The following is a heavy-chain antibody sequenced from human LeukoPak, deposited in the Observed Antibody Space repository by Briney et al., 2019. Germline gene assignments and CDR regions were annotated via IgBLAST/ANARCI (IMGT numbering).Heavy chain of an antibody. V-gene: IGHV4-34*01. J-gene: IGHJ5*02. CDR1: GGSFSGYY. D-gene: IGHD2-2*01. Sequence: LETLSLTCAVYGGSFSGYYWSWIPEPPGKGLEWIGEINHSGSTNYNPSLKSRVTISVDTSKNQFSLKLSSVTAADTAVYYCARGRRGVVVPAARKNWFDPWGQGTLVTVSS. CDR3: ARGRRGVVVPAARKNWFDP. CDR2: INHSGST.